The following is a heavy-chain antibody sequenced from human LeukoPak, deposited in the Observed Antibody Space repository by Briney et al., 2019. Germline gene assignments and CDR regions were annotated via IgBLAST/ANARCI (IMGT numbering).Heavy chain of an antibody. Sequence: GGSLRLSCAASGFTFRSHDMSWVRQAPGKGLEWVSGISGSGGSTFYADSVKGRFTISRHNSKNTLYLQMNSLRAEDTAVYYCANLQWEYSFDYWGQGTLVTVSS. CDR2: ISGSGGST. CDR3: ANLQWEYSFDY. J-gene: IGHJ4*02. V-gene: IGHV3-23*01. CDR1: GFTFRSHD. D-gene: IGHD1-26*01.